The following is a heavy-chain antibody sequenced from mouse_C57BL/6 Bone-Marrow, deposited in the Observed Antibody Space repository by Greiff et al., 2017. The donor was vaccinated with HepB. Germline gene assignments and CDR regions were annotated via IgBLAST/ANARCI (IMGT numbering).Heavy chain of an antibody. Sequence: EVKLQESGPGLVKPSQSLSLTCSVTGYSITSGYYWNWIRQFPGNKLEWMGYISYDGSNNYNPSLKNRISITRDTSKNQFFLKLNSVTTEDTATYYCARDYYGPDYWGQGTTLTVSS. CDR1: GYSITSGYY. CDR3: ARDYYGPDY. J-gene: IGHJ2*01. V-gene: IGHV3-6*01. CDR2: ISYDGSN. D-gene: IGHD1-2*01.